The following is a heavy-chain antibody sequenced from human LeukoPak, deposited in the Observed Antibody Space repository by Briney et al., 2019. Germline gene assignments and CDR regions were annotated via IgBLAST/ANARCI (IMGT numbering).Heavy chain of an antibody. CDR2: INAGNGNT. D-gene: IGHD2-2*01. Sequence: ASVKVSCKASGYTFTTYAMHWVRQAPGQRLEWMGWINAGNGNTKYSQKFQGRVTITRDTSASTAYMELSSLRSEDTAVYYCASRRQYCSATSCSATFDIWGQGTMVTVSS. J-gene: IGHJ3*02. CDR1: GYTFTTYA. V-gene: IGHV1-3*01. CDR3: ASRRQYCSATSCSATFDI.